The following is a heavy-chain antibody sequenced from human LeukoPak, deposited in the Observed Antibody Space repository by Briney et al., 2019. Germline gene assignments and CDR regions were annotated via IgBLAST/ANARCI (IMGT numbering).Heavy chain of an antibody. V-gene: IGHV4-39*07. J-gene: IGHJ3*01. CDR2: ITYSGST. CDR3: ASSPRYSSGPCF. CDR1: GGSVSSYY. Sequence: SETLSLTCTVSGGSVSSYYWGWIRQPPGKGLEWIGSITYSGSTYYNPSLKSRVTISVDTSKNQFSLKLSSVTAADTAVYYCASSPRYSSGPCFWGQGTMVTVSS. D-gene: IGHD6-19*01.